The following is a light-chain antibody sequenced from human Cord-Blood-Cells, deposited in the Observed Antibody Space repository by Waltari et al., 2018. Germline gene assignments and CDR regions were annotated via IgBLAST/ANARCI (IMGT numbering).Light chain of an antibody. V-gene: IGKV1-27*01. CDR2: AAS. Sequence: DIQMTQSQSSLSASVGDRVTITCRASPGISNYLAWYQQKPGKVPKLLIYAASTLQSGVPSRFSGSGSGTDFTLTISSLQPEDVATYYCQKYNSAPETFGGGTKVEIK. CDR3: QKYNSAPET. J-gene: IGKJ4*01. CDR1: PGISNY.